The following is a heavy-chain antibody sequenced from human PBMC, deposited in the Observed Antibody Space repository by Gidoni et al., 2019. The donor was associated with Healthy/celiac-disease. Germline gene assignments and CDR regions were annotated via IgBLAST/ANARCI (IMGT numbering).Heavy chain of an antibody. CDR2: INPSGGST. CDR1: GYTFTSYN. J-gene: IGHJ3*02. Sequence: QVQLVQSGAEVKKPGASVKVSCMPSGYTFTSYNMHWVRQAPGQGLEWMGIINPSGGSTSYAQKFQGRVTMTRDTSTSTVYMELSSMRSEDTAVYYCARGLGVSHDAFDIWGQGTMVTVSS. V-gene: IGHV1-46*01. CDR3: ARGLGVSHDAFDI. D-gene: IGHD3-3*01.